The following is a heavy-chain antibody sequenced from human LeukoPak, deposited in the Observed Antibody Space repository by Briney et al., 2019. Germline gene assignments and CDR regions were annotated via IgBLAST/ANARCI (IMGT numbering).Heavy chain of an antibody. CDR3: AKAVGFDGELRKTGCFDP. J-gene: IGHJ5*02. V-gene: IGHV3-9*01. CDR2: ISWNSGSI. Sequence: GGSLRLSCAASGFTFDDYAMHWVRQAPGKGLEWVSGISWNSGSIGYADSVKGRFTISRDNAKNSLYLQMNSLRAEDTALYYGAKAVGFDGELRKTGCFDPWAQETLVTVSS. CDR1: GFTFDDYA. D-gene: IGHD1-26*01.